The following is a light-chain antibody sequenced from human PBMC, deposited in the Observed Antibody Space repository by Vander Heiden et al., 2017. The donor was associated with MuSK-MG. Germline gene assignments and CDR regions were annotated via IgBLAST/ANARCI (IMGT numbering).Light chain of an antibody. Sequence: QSALTQPRSVSGSPGQSVTISCTGTSSAVGGYNYVSWYQQHPGKAPKLMIYDVSKRPAGVPDRFSGSKSGNTASLTISGLQAEEEADYYCCSYAGSYTGVFGGGTKLTVL. CDR3: CSYAGSYTGV. V-gene: IGLV2-11*01. J-gene: IGLJ3*02. CDR1: SSAVGGYNY. CDR2: DVS.